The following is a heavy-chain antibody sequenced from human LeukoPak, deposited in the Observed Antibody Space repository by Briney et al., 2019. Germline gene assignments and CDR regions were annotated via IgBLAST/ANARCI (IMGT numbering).Heavy chain of an antibody. CDR3: AKSEQQLGPRRWFDP. Sequence: SETLSLTCALSGYSISSGYYWGWIRQPPGKGLEWIGSIYHSGSTYYNPSLKSRVTISVDTSKNQFSLKLSSVTAADTAVYYCAKSEQQLGPRRWFDPWGQGTLVTVSS. CDR2: IYHSGST. CDR1: GYSISSGYY. V-gene: IGHV4-38-2*01. J-gene: IGHJ5*02. D-gene: IGHD6-13*01.